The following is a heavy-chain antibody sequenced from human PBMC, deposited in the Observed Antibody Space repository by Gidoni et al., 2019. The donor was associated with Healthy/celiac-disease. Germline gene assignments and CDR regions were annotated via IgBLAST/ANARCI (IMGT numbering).Heavy chain of an antibody. CDR2: IYYSGST. Sequence: QVQLQESGPGLVKPSQTLSLTCTVSGGFISSGGYYWSWNRQHPGKGLEWIGYIYYSGSTYYNPSLKSRVTISVDTSKNQFSLKLSSVTAADTAGYYCARGLLWFGELSSSAFDIWGQGTMVTVSS. J-gene: IGHJ3*02. CDR1: GGFISSGGYY. D-gene: IGHD3-10*01. CDR3: ARGLLWFGELSSSAFDI. V-gene: IGHV4-31*03.